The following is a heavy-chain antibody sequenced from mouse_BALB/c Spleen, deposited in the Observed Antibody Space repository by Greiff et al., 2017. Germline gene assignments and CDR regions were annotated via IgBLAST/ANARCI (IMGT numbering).Heavy chain of an antibody. Sequence: SGPELVKPGASVKISCKASGYTFTDYNMHWVKQSHGKSLEWIGYIYPYNGGTGYNQKFKSKATLTVDNSSSTAYMELRSLTSEDSAVYYCARSPLYAMDYWGQGTSVTVSS. CDR3: ARSPLYAMDY. J-gene: IGHJ4*01. V-gene: IGHV1S29*02. CDR1: GYTFTDYN. CDR2: IYPYNGGT.